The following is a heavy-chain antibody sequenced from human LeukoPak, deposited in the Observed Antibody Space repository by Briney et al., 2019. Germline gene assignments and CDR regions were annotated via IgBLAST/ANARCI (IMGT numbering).Heavy chain of an antibody. Sequence: GGSLRLSCAASGFTFSSYWMHWVRQAPGKGLVWVSRINTDGSSTSYADSVKGRFTISRDNAKNTLYLQMNSLRAEDTAVYYCARGPMVSWEYYYYYMDVWGKGTTVTVSS. D-gene: IGHD5-18*01. CDR1: GFTFSSYW. V-gene: IGHV3-74*01. CDR2: INTDGSST. CDR3: ARGPMVSWEYYYYYMDV. J-gene: IGHJ6*03.